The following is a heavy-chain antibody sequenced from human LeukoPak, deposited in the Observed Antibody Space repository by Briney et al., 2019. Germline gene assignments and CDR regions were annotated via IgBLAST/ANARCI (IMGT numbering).Heavy chain of an antibody. CDR2: ISPNSGGT. J-gene: IGHJ1*01. CDR3: ARELTTVTTFEYFQH. D-gene: IGHD4-17*01. CDR1: GYTFTGYY. Sequence: ASVKVSCKASGYTFTGYYMHWVRQAPGQGLEWMGWISPNSGGTNYAQKFQGRVTMTRDTSISTAYMELSRLRSDDTAVYYCARELTTVTTFEYFQHWGQGTLVTVSS. V-gene: IGHV1-2*02.